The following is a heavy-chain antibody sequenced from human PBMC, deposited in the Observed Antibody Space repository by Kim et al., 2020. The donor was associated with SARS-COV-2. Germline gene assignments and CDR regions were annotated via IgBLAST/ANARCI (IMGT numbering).Heavy chain of an antibody. V-gene: IGHV3-30*04. CDR1: GFTFSSYA. D-gene: IGHD2-15*01. Sequence: GGSLRLSCAASGFTFSSYAMHWVRQAPGKGLEWVAVISYDGSNKYYADSVKGRFTISRDNSKNTLYLQINSLRAEDTAVYYCARDFCSGGSCYQTLLSLTPYEYFYGMAVWGPGTAVTVSS. CDR2: ISYDGSNK. CDR3: ARDFCSGGSCYQTLLSLTPYEYFYGMAV. J-gene: IGHJ6*02.